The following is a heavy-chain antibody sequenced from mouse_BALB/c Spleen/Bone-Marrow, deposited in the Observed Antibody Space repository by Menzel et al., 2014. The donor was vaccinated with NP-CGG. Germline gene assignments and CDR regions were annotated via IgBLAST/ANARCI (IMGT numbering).Heavy chain of an antibody. CDR1: GFDFSRYW. D-gene: IGHD2-1*01. CDR3: ARQGYYGKGDY. J-gene: IGHJ2*01. V-gene: IGHV4-1*02. CDR2: INPDSSTI. Sequence: EVHLVEPGGGLVQPGGSLKLSCAASGFDFSRYWMSWVRQAPGKGLEWIGEINPDSSTINYTPSLKDKFIISRDNAKNTLYLQMSKVRSEDTALNYCARQGYYGKGDYWGQGTTLTVSS.